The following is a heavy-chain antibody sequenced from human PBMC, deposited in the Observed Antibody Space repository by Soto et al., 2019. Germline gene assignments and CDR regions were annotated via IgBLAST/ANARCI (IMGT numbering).Heavy chain of an antibody. CDR3: ATRSPAFEY. Sequence: SETLSLTCTVSGGSISSYYWSWIRQPPGKGLEWIGFVYYSGTTNYTPSLKSRVTMSVDTSKNQFSLKLSSVTAADTAVYYCATRSPAFEYWGQGTLVTVSS. V-gene: IGHV4-59*08. J-gene: IGHJ4*02. CDR2: VYYSGTT. CDR1: GGSISSYY.